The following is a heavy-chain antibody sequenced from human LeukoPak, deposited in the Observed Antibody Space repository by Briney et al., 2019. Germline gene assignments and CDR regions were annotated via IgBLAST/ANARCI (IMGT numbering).Heavy chain of an antibody. CDR1: GYTFTSYG. CDR2: ISAYNGNT. CDR3: ARGDGYNYVASIGHFDY. J-gene: IGHJ4*02. D-gene: IGHD5-24*01. V-gene: IGHV1-18*01. Sequence: ASVKVSCKASGYTFTSYGISWVREAPGQGLEWMGWISAYNGNTNYAQKLQGRVTMTTDASTSTAYMELSSLRSEDTAVYYCARGDGYNYVASIGHFDYWGQGTLVTVSS.